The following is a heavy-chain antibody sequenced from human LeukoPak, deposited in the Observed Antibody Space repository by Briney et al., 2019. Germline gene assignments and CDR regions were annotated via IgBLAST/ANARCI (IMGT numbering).Heavy chain of an antibody. CDR1: GFTFSSYA. Sequence: GGSLRLSCAASGFTFSSYAMSWVRQAPGKGLEWVSAISGSGGGTYYADSVKGRFTISRDNSKNTLYLQMNSLRAEDTAVYYCAKDLGSYYVSDYWGQGTLVTVSS. CDR2: ISGSGGGT. V-gene: IGHV3-23*01. D-gene: IGHD1-26*01. CDR3: AKDLGSYYVSDY. J-gene: IGHJ4*02.